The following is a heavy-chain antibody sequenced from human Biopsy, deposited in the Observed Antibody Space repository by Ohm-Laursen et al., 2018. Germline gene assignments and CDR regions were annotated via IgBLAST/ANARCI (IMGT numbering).Heavy chain of an antibody. D-gene: IGHD3-10*01. J-gene: IGHJ4*02. CDR2: VNPNSGAT. V-gene: IGHV1-2*02. Sequence: SSVKVSCKTSGGSFTSYAIGWVRQAPGQGLEWMGWVNPNSGATNSAEKFRGRVTLTRDTSISAVYIELRRLKSDDAAVYFCARDRMTDVFGGPTRTDVFDSWGQGTPVTVSS. CDR1: GGSFTSYA. CDR3: ARDRMTDVFGGPTRTDVFDS.